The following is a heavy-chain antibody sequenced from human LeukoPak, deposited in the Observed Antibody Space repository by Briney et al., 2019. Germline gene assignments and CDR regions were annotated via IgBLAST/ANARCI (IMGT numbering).Heavy chain of an antibody. D-gene: IGHD3-16*01. CDR3: ARDLIIWGASLLGAFDI. J-gene: IGHJ3*02. CDR2: ISSSGSTI. Sequence: GGSLRLSCAASGFTFSSYSMNWVRQAPGKGLEWVSYISSSGSTIYYADSVKGRFTISRDNAKNSLYLQMNSLRAEDTAVYYCARDLIIWGASLLGAFDIWGQGTMVTVSP. CDR1: GFTFSSYS. V-gene: IGHV3-48*04.